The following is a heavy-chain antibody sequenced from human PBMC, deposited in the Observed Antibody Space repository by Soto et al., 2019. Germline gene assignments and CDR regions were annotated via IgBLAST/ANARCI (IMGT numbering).Heavy chain of an antibody. Sequence: QVQLVESGGGVVQPGRSLRLSCAASGFTFSSYGMHWVRQAPGKGLEWGAVISYDGSNKYYADSVKGRFTISRDNSKNTLYLQMNSLRAEDTAVYYCPTDRVWRVIIRYYYGMDVWGQGTTVTVSS. CDR1: GFTFSSYG. J-gene: IGHJ6*02. D-gene: IGHD3-3*01. CDR3: PTDRVWRVIIRYYYGMDV. V-gene: IGHV3-30*03. CDR2: ISYDGSNK.